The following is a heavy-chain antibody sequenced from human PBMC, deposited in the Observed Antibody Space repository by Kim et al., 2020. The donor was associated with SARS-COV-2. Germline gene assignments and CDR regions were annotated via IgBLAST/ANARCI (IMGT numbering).Heavy chain of an antibody. CDR1: GFTFGSYA. V-gene: IGHV3-23*01. CDR2: ISATASGS. D-gene: IGHD3-16*01. CDR3: AKDQRSRGALGEYYFDS. Sequence: GGSLRLSCAASGFTFGSYAMSWVRQAPGKGLEWVSGISATASGSFYGDSVKGRFTISRDNSRNTLYLQMNSLRVEDTAVYFCAKDQRSRGALGEYYFDSWGQGTTVTVSS. J-gene: IGHJ4*02.